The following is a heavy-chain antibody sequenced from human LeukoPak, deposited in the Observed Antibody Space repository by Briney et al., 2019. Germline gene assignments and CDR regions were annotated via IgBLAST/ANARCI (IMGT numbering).Heavy chain of an antibody. CDR1: GFTFSSNN. CDR2: ISSSSSTI. D-gene: IGHD4-11*01. Sequence: GGSLRLSCAASGFTFSSNNMNWVRQAPGKGLEWVSYISSSSSTIYYADSVKGRFTISRDNAKNSLYPQMNSLRDEDTAVYYCARDGVGTVIDYWGQGTLVTVSS. V-gene: IGHV3-48*02. CDR3: ARDGVGTVIDY. J-gene: IGHJ4*02.